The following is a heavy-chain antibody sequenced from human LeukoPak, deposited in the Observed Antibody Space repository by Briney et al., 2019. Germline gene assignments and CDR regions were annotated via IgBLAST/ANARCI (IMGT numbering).Heavy chain of an antibody. D-gene: IGHD3-9*01. CDR3: ARERRYLDRIPDGMDV. Sequence: GGSLRLSCVASGFTFNTYGMHWGRQAPGNGLEWVAVMGYDGSNAYYADSVKGQFTIARDNSKNTLYLQMNSLRVEDTAVYYCARERRYLDRIPDGMDVWGQGTTDPVSS. CDR2: MGYDGSNA. J-gene: IGHJ6*02. CDR1: GFTFNTYG. V-gene: IGHV3-33*01.